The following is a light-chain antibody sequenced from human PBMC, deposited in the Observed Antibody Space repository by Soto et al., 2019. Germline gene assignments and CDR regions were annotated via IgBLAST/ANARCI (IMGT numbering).Light chain of an antibody. CDR2: GAF. J-gene: IGKJ5*01. V-gene: IGKV3-15*01. CDR3: QQYNQWPIT. Sequence: EIVMTQSPASLTVNPGERATLSCRASQSAGTNLAWYQQKPGQAPRLLIHGAFTRATGIPARFSGSGSGTEFTLTISSLQSEDFAVFYCQQYNQWPITFCQRTRLEI. CDR1: QSAGTN.